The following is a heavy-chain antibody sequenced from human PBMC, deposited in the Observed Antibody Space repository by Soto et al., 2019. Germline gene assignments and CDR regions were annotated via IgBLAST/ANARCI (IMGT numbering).Heavy chain of an antibody. CDR2: VRGNSYGA. V-gene: IGHV3-23*01. CDR1: GDMFENYA. D-gene: IGHD1-1*01. Sequence: GGTLKLACAASGDMFENYAMIWARQGPGKGLEWVATVRGNSYGAYYADSVRGRFIISRDNSKNNMSLQLNSLRDDDTAIYYCAKGKSENGLDSLDPPGPGTLVT. CDR3: AKGKSENGLDSLDP. J-gene: IGHJ5*02.